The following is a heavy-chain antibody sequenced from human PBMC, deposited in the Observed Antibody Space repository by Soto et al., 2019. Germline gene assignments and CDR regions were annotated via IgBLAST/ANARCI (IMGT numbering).Heavy chain of an antibody. D-gene: IGHD1-26*01. CDR2: INPNSGGT. CDR3: ARGEEYSGSYHFDY. V-gene: IGHV1-2*04. J-gene: IGHJ4*02. CDR1: GYTFTGYY. Sequence: ASVKVSCKASGYTFTGYYMHWVRQAPGQGLEWMGWINPNSGGTNYAQKFQGWVTMTRDTSISTAYMELSRLRSDDTAVYYCARGEEYSGSYHFDYWGQGTLVTVSS.